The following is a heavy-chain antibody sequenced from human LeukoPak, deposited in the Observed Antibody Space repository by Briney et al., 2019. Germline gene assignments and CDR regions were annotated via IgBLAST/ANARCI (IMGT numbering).Heavy chain of an antibody. CDR3: AKEYYDYLWGSYSDY. J-gene: IGHJ4*02. CDR2: ISGSSSFR. Sequence: GGSLRLSCAASGFNFSSYSMNWVRQAPGKGLEWVSSISGSSSFRYYADSVKGRFTISRDNSKNTLYLQMNSLRAEDTAVYYCAKEYYDYLWGSYSDYWGQGTLVTVSS. CDR1: GFNFSSYS. V-gene: IGHV3-21*04. D-gene: IGHD3-16*01.